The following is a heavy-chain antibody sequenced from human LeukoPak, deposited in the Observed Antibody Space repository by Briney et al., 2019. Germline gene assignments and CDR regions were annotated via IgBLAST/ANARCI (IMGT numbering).Heavy chain of an antibody. CDR3: ATTPGIAAAGPPGY. Sequence: GGSLRLSCAASGFTFDDYGMSWVRQAPGKGLEWVSGINWNGGSTGYADSVKGRFTISRDNAKNSLYLQMNSLRAEDTALYYCATTPGIAAAGPPGYWGQGTLVTVSS. V-gene: IGHV3-20*04. CDR2: INWNGGST. D-gene: IGHD6-13*01. J-gene: IGHJ4*02. CDR1: GFTFDDYG.